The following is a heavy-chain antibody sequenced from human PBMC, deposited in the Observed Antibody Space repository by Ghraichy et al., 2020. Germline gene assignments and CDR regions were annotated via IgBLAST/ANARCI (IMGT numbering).Heavy chain of an antibody. D-gene: IGHD3-10*01. Sequence: ASVKVSCKASGYTFTSYDINWVRQATGQGLEWMGWMNPNSGNTGYAQKFQGRVTMTRNTSISTAYMELSSLRSEDTAVYYCARSPHVLLWFRELLTRDHPTIDYWGQGTLVTVSS. CDR1: GYTFTSYD. CDR2: MNPNSGNT. J-gene: IGHJ4*02. CDR3: ARSPHVLLWFRELLTRDHPTIDY. V-gene: IGHV1-8*01.